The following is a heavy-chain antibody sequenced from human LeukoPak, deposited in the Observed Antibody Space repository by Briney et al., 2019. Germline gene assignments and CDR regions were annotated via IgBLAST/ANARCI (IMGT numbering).Heavy chain of an antibody. J-gene: IGHJ4*02. CDR1: GFTFRNYA. V-gene: IGHV3-23*01. Sequence: PGGSLRLSCAASGFTFRNYAMTWVRQAPGKGLEWVSGISDSGSRTYYADSVKDRFTISRDNSKNTLYLQMNSLRAEDTAVYYCAKVPINYYDSSGSYGYFDYWGQGTLVTVSS. D-gene: IGHD3-22*01. CDR3: AKVPINYYDSSGSYGYFDY. CDR2: ISDSGSRT.